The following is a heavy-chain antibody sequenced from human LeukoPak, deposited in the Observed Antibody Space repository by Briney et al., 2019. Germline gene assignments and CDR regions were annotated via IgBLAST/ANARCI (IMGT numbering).Heavy chain of an antibody. CDR3: AREVLGYSYGAFGY. V-gene: IGHV3-33*01. CDR1: GFTFSSYG. CDR2: IWYDGSNK. Sequence: GGSLRLSCAASGFTFSSYGMHWVRQAPGKGLEWVAVIWYDGSNKYYADSVKGRFTISRDNSKNTLYLQMNSLRAEDTAVYYCAREVLGYSYGAFGYWGQGTLVTVSS. J-gene: IGHJ4*02. D-gene: IGHD5-18*01.